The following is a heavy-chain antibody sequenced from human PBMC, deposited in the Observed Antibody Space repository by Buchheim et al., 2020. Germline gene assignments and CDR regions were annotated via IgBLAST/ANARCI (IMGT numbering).Heavy chain of an antibody. D-gene: IGHD2-2*01. CDR2: IYYSGST. J-gene: IGHJ6*02. CDR1: GGSISSSSYY. V-gene: IGHV4-39*07. Sequence: QLQLQESGPGLVKPSETLSLTCTVSGGSISSSSYYWGWIRQPPGKGLEWIGSIYYSGSTYYNPSLKSRVTISVDTSKNQFSLKLSSVTAADTAVYYCARDGRLESFGVVVPAADMVGKNYYYYGMDVWGQGTT. CDR3: ARDGRLESFGVVVPAADMVGKNYYYYGMDV.